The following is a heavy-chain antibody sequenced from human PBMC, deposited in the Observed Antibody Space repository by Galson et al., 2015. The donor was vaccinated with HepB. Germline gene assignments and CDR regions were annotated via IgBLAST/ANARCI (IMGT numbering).Heavy chain of an antibody. CDR1: GHTLTGYY. D-gene: IGHD3-22*01. Sequence: SVKVSCKASGHTLTGYYIHWMRQAPGQGLEWMGWIDPNSGATSYAQKFQGRVTMTWDTSITTTYMDLRRLRSDDTAVFYCAGDGGFYYGSSGYYYGGISWGQGTLVTVSS. CDR2: IDPNSGAT. CDR3: AGDGGFYYGSSGYYYGGIS. J-gene: IGHJ5*02. V-gene: IGHV1-2*02.